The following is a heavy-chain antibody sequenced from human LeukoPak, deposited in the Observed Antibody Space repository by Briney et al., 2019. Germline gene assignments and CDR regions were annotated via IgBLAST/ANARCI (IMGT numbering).Heavy chain of an antibody. CDR3: AAYCSSTSCYEADAFDI. Sequence: GGSLRLSCAASGFTFSSYWMSWVRQAPGKGLEWVANIKQDGSEKYYVDSVKGRFTISRDNAKNSLYLQMNSLRAEDTAVYYCAAYCSSTSCYEADAFDIWGQGTMVTVSS. D-gene: IGHD2-2*01. J-gene: IGHJ3*02. CDR1: GFTFSSYW. CDR2: IKQDGSEK. V-gene: IGHV3-7*01.